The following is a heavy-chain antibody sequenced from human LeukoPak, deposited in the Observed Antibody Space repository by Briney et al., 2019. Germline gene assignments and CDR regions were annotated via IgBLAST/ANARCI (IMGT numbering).Heavy chain of an antibody. J-gene: IGHJ6*03. CDR3: ARTTEGGYTYNYFYYYYMDV. Sequence: PSETLSLTCTVSGGSISSYYWSWLRQPPGKGLEWIGYIYYSGSTNYNPSLKSRISLSVDTSKNQFSLKLSSVTAADTAVYYCARTTEGGYTYNYFYYYYMDVWGKGTTVTISS. CDR1: GGSISSYY. D-gene: IGHD5-18*01. V-gene: IGHV4-59*01. CDR2: IYYSGST.